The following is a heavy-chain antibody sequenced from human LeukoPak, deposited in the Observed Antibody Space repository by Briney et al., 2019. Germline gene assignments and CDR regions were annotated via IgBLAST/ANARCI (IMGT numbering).Heavy chain of an antibody. V-gene: IGHV4-59*04. J-gene: IGHJ5*02. CDR3: ANSRLERLLYWFDP. Sequence: SETLSLTCTVSGGSISSYYWSWIRQPAGKGLEWIGSIYYSGSTYYNPSLKSRVTISVDTSKNQFSLKLSSVTPEDTAVYYCANSRLERLLYWFDPWGQGTLVTVSS. D-gene: IGHD1-1*01. CDR1: GGSISSYY. CDR2: IYYSGST.